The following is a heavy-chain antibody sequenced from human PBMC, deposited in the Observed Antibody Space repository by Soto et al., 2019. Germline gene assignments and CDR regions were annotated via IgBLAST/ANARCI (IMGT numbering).Heavy chain of an antibody. J-gene: IGHJ4*02. Sequence: ASVKVSCKASGYTFTTYGISWVRQAPGQRLEWMGWISAYNGNTNYAQKLQGRVTMTTDTSTSTAYMELRSLRSDDTAVYYCARDSYYDYVWGSYSPSPFFDYWGQGTLVTVSS. V-gene: IGHV1-18*01. CDR1: GYTFTTYG. CDR3: ARDSYYDYVWGSYSPSPFFDY. D-gene: IGHD3-16*01. CDR2: ISAYNGNT.